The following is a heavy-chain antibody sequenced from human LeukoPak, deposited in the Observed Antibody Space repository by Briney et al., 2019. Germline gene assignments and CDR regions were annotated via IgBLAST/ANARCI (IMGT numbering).Heavy chain of an antibody. Sequence: SETLSLTCTVSGDSISNYYWSWVRQPAGKGLEWIGRIYASGSSNYNPSLKSRITMSVDTSKNQFSLNLSSVTAADTAVYYCARCLNTYYYDNSGYSPEHYYMDVWGKGTTVIVSS. D-gene: IGHD3-22*01. V-gene: IGHV4-4*07. CDR1: GDSISNYY. CDR3: ARCLNTYYYDNSGYSPEHYYMDV. CDR2: IYASGSS. J-gene: IGHJ6*03.